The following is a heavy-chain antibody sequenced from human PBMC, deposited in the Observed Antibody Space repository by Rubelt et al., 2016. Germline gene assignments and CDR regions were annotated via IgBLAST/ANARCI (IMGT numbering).Heavy chain of an antibody. CDR2: INHSGST. CDR1: GGSFSGYY. Sequence: QVQLQQWGTGLLKPSETLSLTCAVYGGSFSGYYWSWIRQPPGKGLEWIGEINHSGSTNYTPYLKSRDAISVATSKNQYTLRLGSGDAAERAVDYCARAQYYGSGSYYKKYNWFDPWGQGTLVTVSS. V-gene: IGHV4-34*01. CDR3: ARAQYYGSGSYYKKYNWFDP. D-gene: IGHD3-10*01. J-gene: IGHJ5*02.